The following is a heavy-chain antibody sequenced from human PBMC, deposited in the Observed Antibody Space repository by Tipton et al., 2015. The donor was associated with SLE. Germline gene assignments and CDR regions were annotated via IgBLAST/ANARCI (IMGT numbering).Heavy chain of an antibody. V-gene: IGHV4-31*03. CDR2: IYNSVSP. J-gene: IGHJ6*02. D-gene: IGHD2-21*02. CDR1: GDSVGSGGYY. CDR3: ARGLLTWRGAIVGVDV. Sequence: TLSLTCTVSGDSVGSGGYYWSWIRQHPGKGLEWIGHIYNSVSPDYNPSLRSRVTISADTSQNQFSLHLNSVTAADTAVYYCARGLLTWRGAIVGVDVWGQGTTVNVSS.